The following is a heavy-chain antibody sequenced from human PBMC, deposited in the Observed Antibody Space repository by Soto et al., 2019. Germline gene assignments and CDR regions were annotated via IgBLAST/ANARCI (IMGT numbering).Heavy chain of an antibody. CDR2: ISGDGVIT. J-gene: IGHJ4*02. Sequence: VQVLESGGGSVQPGESLRLSCAASGFTFSSFALNWVRQAPGKGLEWVSGISGDGVITYYADSVRGRFTISRHNSKNTLFLQMNTLRAEDTGTYYCTKAGEVFGWVDYWGRGTLVTVSS. CDR3: TKAGEVFGWVDY. V-gene: IGHV3-23*01. D-gene: IGHD3-16*01. CDR1: GFTFSSFA.